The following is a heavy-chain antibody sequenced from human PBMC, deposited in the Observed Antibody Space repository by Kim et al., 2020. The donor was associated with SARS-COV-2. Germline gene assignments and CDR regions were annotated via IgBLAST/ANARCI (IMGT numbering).Heavy chain of an antibody. J-gene: IGHJ4*02. CDR3: ARDGGVDNAGIDY. CDR1: GFTFSTYE. D-gene: IGHD5-12*01. CDR2: VSSSGTAI. V-gene: IGHV3-48*03. Sequence: GGSLRLSCTASGFTFSTYEMNWVRQAPGKGLEWVSYVSSSGTAIYYADSVKGRFTISRDNAKNSLHLQMNSLRVEDTAVYYCARDGGVDNAGIDYWGQG.